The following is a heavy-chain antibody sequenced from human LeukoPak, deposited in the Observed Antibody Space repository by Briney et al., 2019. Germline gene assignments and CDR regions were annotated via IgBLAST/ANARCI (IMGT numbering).Heavy chain of an antibody. V-gene: IGHV4-4*02. CDR1: IGSISSSKW. CDR3: ARQKWEQQGRDYYFNGLDV. Sequence: SETLSLTCSVSIGSISSSKWWSWVRQSPVQGLEWIGEIYLYGTTNYNPSFTSRVTMSVDRSRNQFSLKLTSVTAADTAVYYCARQKWEQQGRDYYFNGLDVWGPGTTVIVSS. CDR2: IYLYGTT. D-gene: IGHD1/OR15-1a*01. J-gene: IGHJ6*02.